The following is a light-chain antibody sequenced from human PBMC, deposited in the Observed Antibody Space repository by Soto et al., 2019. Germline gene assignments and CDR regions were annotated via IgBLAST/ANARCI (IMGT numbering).Light chain of an antibody. CDR3: QQYHTWPPLT. Sequence: EIVMTQSPPTLSVSPGESATLSCWTSQSVSSKLAWYQQRPGQAPRLLIYGAFTRATGVPARFSGSGSGTEFTLTITSLQSEDFAVYYCQQYHTWPPLTFGGGTNVEIK. J-gene: IGKJ4*01. CDR2: GAF. V-gene: IGKV3-15*01. CDR1: QSVSSK.